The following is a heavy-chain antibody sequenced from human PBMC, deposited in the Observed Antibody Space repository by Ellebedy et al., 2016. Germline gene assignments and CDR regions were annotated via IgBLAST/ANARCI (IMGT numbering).Heavy chain of an antibody. Sequence: GESLKISXAASGFTFNTYWLSWVRQAPGKGLEWVGRIKSKTDGGTTDYAAPVKGRFTISRDDSKNTLYLQMNSLKTEDTAVYYCTTDPPGWYGSGSYLYYYYGMDVWGQGTTVTVSS. CDR2: IKSKTDGGTT. V-gene: IGHV3-15*01. D-gene: IGHD3-10*01. J-gene: IGHJ6*02. CDR3: TTDPPGWYGSGSYLYYYYGMDV. CDR1: GFTFNTYW.